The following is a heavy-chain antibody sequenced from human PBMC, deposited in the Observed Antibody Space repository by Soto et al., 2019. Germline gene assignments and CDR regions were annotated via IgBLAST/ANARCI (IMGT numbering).Heavy chain of an antibody. J-gene: IGHJ4*02. D-gene: IGHD3-10*01. CDR2: IVPTRHVT. CDR1: GGTSAIYT. Sequence: QVQVVQSGAEVKRPGSSLKVSCETSGGTSAIYTITWVRQAPGQGLQWMGRIVPTRHVTNYAQEFQRRLTVTAGTSTTTVHMELSSPTSEDAAVYYCTAEKLGDGRVGVRYWGQGTLVTVSS. V-gene: IGHV1-69*02. CDR3: TAEKLGDGRVGVRY.